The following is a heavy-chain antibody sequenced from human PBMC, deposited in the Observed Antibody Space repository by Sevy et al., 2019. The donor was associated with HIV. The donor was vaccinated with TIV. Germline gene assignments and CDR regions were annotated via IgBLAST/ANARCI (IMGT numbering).Heavy chain of an antibody. J-gene: IGHJ4*02. V-gene: IGHV3-15*01. CDR2: IKSKTDGGTT. Sequence: GGSLRLSCAASGFTFSNAWMSWVRQAPGKGLEWVGRIKSKTDGGTTDYAAPVKGRFTISRDDSKNALYLQMNSLKTEDTAVYYCTTDLGDYVWGSYRYQYFDYWGQGTLVTVSS. CDR1: GFTFSNAW. CDR3: TTDLGDYVWGSYRYQYFDY. D-gene: IGHD3-16*02.